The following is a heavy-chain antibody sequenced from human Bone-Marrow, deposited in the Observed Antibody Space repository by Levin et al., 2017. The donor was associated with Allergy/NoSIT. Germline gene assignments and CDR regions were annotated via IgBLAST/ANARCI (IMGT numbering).Heavy chain of an antibody. CDR1: GFTFSSYA. J-gene: IGHJ5*02. CDR3: ARDGRNSGYDFNWFDP. CDR2: ISSNGGST. V-gene: IGHV3-64*01. Sequence: GGSLRLSCAASGFTFSSYAMHWVRQAPGKGLEYVSAISSNGGSTYYANSVKGRFTISRDNSKNTLYLQMGSLRAEDMAVYYCARDGRNSGYDFNWFDPWGQGTLVTVSS. D-gene: IGHD5-12*01.